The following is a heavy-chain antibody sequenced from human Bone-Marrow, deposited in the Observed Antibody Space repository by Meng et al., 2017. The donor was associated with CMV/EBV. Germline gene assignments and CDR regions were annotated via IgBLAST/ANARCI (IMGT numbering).Heavy chain of an antibody. V-gene: IGHV3-20*04. D-gene: IGHD2-15*01. J-gene: IGHJ6*01. CDR2: INWNGGST. CDR1: GFTFDDYA. Sequence: GGSLRLSCAASGFTFDDYAMHWVRQAPGKGLEWVSGINWNGGSTGYADSVKGRFTISRDNAKNSLYLQMNSLRAEDTALYYCARDPGYCSGGSCYSASGYYYGMDVWGQGTTVTVSS. CDR3: ARDPGYCSGGSCYSASGYYYGMDV.